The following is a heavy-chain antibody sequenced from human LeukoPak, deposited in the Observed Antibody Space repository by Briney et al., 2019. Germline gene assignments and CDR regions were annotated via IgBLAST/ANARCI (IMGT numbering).Heavy chain of an antibody. CDR3: ARGRYCSSTSCPRGYYYYGMDV. D-gene: IGHD2-2*01. J-gene: IGHJ6*02. V-gene: IGHV3-11*01. Sequence: SGGSLRLSCAASGFTFSDYYMSWIRQAPGKGLEWVSYISSSGSTIYYADSVKGRFTISRDNAKNPLYLQMSSLRAEDTAVYYCARGRYCSSTSCPRGYYYYGMDVWGQGTTVTVSS. CDR2: ISSSGSTI. CDR1: GFTFSDYY.